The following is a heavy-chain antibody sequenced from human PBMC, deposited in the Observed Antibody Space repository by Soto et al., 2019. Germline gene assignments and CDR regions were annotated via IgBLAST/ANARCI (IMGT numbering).Heavy chain of an antibody. CDR3: ARAIGATDAF. CDR1: GFTFRNYW. CDR2: INHDGDTK. V-gene: IGHV3-7*01. J-gene: IGHJ4*02. D-gene: IGHD2-21*02. Sequence: PGGSLRLSCAASGFTFRNYWMHWVRQAPGKGLEWVANINHDGDTKYYVESVKDRFTISRDNDKKSLYLQMNNLRAEDTALYYCARAIGATDAFWGQGTQVTVSS.